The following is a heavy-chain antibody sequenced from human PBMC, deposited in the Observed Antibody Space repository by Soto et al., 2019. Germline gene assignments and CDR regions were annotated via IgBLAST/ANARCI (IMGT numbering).Heavy chain of an antibody. D-gene: IGHD2-2*01. CDR1: GFSFSYYG. CDR2: ISTSSSNI. J-gene: IGHJ6*03. Sequence: EVQLVESGGGLVQPGGSLRLSCAASGFSFSYYGMNWVRQAPGKGLEWVSYISTSSSNIYYADSVKGQFTISRDNAKNSLSLQMNSLRAADTAVYYCARETSTGNYYMDVWGKGTAVNVS. CDR3: ARETSTGNYYMDV. V-gene: IGHV3-48*01.